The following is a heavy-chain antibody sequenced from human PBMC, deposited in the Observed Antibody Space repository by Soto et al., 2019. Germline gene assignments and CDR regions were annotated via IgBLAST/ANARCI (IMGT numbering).Heavy chain of an antibody. V-gene: IGHV3-23*01. D-gene: IGHD1-7*01. CDR2: ISGSGGST. Sequence: PGGSLRLSCAASGFTFSSYAMSWVRQAPGKGLGWVSAISGSGGSTYYAVSVKGRFTISRDNAKNMLYLQMSSLRAEDTAIYYCARSTFGRNLVQEWGQGSLVTGSS. CDR1: GFTFSSYA. CDR3: ARSTFGRNLVQE. J-gene: IGHJ4*02.